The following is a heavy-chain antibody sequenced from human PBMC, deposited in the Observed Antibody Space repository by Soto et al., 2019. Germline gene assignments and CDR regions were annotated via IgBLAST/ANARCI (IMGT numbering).Heavy chain of an antibody. CDR1: AFSFSTSW. CDR2: INPDGRTI. CDR3: ATAGNYRFHH. Sequence: QTGGSLRLSCAASAFSFSTSWMHWVRQAPGEGLVWVSRINPDGRTINYADSVKGRFTISRDNAKNTPYLQMNILRVEDTAVYFCATAGNYRFHHWGQGTLVTVSS. J-gene: IGHJ4*02. V-gene: IGHV3-74*01. D-gene: IGHD1-1*01.